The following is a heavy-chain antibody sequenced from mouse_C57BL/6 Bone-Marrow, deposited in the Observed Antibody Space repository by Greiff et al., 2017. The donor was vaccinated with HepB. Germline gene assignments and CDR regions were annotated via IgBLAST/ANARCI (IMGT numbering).Heavy chain of an antibody. V-gene: IGHV7-1*01. Sequence: EVKLMESGGGLVQSGRSLRLSCATSGFTFSDFYMEWVRQAPGKGLEWIAASRNKANDYTTEYSASVKGRFIVSRDTSQSILYLQMNALRAEDTAIYYCARDAGDGYDKAVNWDYAMDYWGQGTSVTVSS. CDR3: ARDAGDGYDKAVNWDYAMDY. CDR2: SRNKANDYTT. D-gene: IGHD2-2*01. J-gene: IGHJ4*01. CDR1: GFTFSDFY.